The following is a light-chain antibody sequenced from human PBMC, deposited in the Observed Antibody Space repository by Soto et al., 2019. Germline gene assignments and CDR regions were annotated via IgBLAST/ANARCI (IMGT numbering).Light chain of an antibody. CDR1: SGHSNYA. V-gene: IGLV4-69*01. Sequence: QLVLTQSASASASLGASVKVTCTLSSGHSNYAIAWHQQQPEKGPRYLMRLNSDGSHNKGDGIPDRFSGSSSGAERYLIISSLQSEDEADYYCQTWGTGIVVFGGGAKLTVL. CDR2: LNSDGSH. J-gene: IGLJ3*02. CDR3: QTWGTGIVV.